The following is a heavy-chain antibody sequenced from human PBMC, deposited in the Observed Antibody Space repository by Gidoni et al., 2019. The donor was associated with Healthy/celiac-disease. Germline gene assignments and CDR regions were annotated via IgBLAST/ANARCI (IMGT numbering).Heavy chain of an antibody. CDR1: GFTFISYS. V-gene: IGHV3-21*01. CDR2: ISSSSSYI. J-gene: IGHJ4*02. CDR3: ARDLDSSGWPY. Sequence: VQLLESGGGLVKPGGSLRLSCAASGFTFISYSMNWVRQAPGQGLEWVSSISSSSSYIYYADSVKGRFTISRDNAKNSLYLQMNSLRAEDTAVYYCARDLDSSGWPYWGQGTLVTVSS. D-gene: IGHD6-19*01.